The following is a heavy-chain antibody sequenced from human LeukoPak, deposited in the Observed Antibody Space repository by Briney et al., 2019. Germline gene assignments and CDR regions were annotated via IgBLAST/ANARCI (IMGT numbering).Heavy chain of an antibody. CDR3: ARQSRDGSKTRGYYFDY. CDR2: IYPADSDT. J-gene: IGHJ4*02. D-gene: IGHD3-10*01. Sequence: GESLKISCQVSGYSFINYWIGWVRQMPGKVLESMGIIYPADSDTTDSPSFQGQVTISADTSISTDYLQWSSLKASDTAMYYCARQSRDGSKTRGYYFDYWGQGTLVTVSS. CDR1: GYSFINYW. V-gene: IGHV5-51*01.